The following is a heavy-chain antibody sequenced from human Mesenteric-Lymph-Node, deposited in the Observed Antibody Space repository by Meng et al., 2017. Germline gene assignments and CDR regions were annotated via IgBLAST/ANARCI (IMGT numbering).Heavy chain of an antibody. CDR2: ISGSGGST. D-gene: IGHD6-6*01. Sequence: GESLKISCAASGFTFSSYAMSWVRQAPGKGLEWVSGISGSGGSTYYADSVKGRFTISRDNSKNTLYLQMNSLRAEDTAVYYCAKDLGSSKVYYHYGMDVWGQGTTVTVSS. J-gene: IGHJ6*02. V-gene: IGHV3-23*01. CDR1: GFTFSSYA. CDR3: AKDLGSSKVYYHYGMDV.